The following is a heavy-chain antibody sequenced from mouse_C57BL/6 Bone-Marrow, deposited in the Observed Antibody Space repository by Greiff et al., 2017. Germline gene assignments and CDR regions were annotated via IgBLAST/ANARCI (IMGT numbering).Heavy chain of an antibody. Sequence: VQVVESGAELVRPGTSVKVSCKASGYAFTNYLIEWVKQRPGQGLEWIGVINPGSGGTNYNEKFKGKATLTADKSSSTAYMQLSSLTSEDSAVXCCARSFITTVVADYWGKGTTLTVSS. V-gene: IGHV1-54*01. CDR1: GYAFTNYL. CDR2: INPGSGGT. J-gene: IGHJ2*01. D-gene: IGHD1-1*01. CDR3: ARSFITTVVADY.